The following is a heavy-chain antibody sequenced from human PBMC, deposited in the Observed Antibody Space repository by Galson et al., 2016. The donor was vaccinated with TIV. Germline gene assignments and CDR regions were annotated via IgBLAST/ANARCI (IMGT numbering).Heavy chain of an antibody. J-gene: IGHJ4*02. Sequence: SLRLSCAASGFTFSRHWMSWVRQAPGKGLEWVANIKQDGDYKYYVDSVKGRFTISRDNAKNSLYLQMNSQRAEDTAVYYCARGNDPGATYSLDYWGQGTLVTVSS. CDR3: ARGNDPGATYSLDY. CDR1: GFTFSRHW. V-gene: IGHV3-7*01. CDR2: IKQDGDYK. D-gene: IGHD1-1*01.